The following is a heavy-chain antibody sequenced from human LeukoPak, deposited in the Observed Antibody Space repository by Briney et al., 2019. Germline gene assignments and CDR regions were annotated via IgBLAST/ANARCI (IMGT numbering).Heavy chain of an antibody. Sequence: SVKVSCKASGGTFSGYAISWVRQAPGQGLEWMGGIIPIFGTANYAQKFQGRVTITADESTSTAYMELSSLRSEDTAVYYCARGGYYDSSGAGRGAFDIWGQGTMVTVSS. J-gene: IGHJ3*02. CDR3: ARGGYYDSSGAGRGAFDI. CDR1: GGTFSGYA. V-gene: IGHV1-69*13. D-gene: IGHD3-22*01. CDR2: IIPIFGTA.